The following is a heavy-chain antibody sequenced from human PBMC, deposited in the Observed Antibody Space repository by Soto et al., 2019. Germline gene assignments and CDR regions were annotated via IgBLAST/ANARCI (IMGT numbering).Heavy chain of an antibody. CDR2: IYYSGSP. Sequence: QVQLQESGPGLVKPSETLSLTCTVSGGSVSSGSYYWSWIRQPPGKGLEWIGYIYYSGSPNYNPSLKRRVTISVDTSKTQSSLKLSSVTAADTAVYYCAKAERNYCDHEWGQGTLVTVSS. D-gene: IGHD4-17*01. CDR3: AKAERNYCDHE. V-gene: IGHV4-61*01. J-gene: IGHJ4*02. CDR1: GGSVSSGSYY.